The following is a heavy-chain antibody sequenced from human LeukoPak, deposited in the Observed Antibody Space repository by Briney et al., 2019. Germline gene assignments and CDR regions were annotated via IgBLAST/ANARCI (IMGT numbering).Heavy chain of an antibody. CDR2: VYYSGST. V-gene: IGHV4-59*12. D-gene: IGHD6-13*01. J-gene: IGHJ4*02. CDR3: AKEGSSWWEDFDY. Sequence: SETLSLTCTVSGGSMSNYYWSWIRQPPEKGLEWIGYVYYSGSTNYNPSLKSRVTISLDTSKNQFSLKLSSVTAADTAVYYCAKEGSSWWEDFDYWGQGTLVTVSS. CDR1: GGSMSNYY.